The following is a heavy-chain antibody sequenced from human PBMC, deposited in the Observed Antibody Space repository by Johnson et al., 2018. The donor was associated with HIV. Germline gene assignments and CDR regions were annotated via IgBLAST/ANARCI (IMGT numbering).Heavy chain of an antibody. D-gene: IGHD1-26*01. CDR2: ISGSGGST. J-gene: IGHJ3*02. CDR3: ARDWDAYGAFDI. CDR1: GFTFSSYA. V-gene: IGHV3-23*04. Sequence: VQLVESGGGVVQPGRSLRLSCAASGFTFSSYAMHWVRQAPGKGLEWVSAISGSGGSTYYADSVKGRFTISRDNSKNTLYLQLNTLRAADTAVYYCARDWDAYGAFDIWGQGTMVTVSS.